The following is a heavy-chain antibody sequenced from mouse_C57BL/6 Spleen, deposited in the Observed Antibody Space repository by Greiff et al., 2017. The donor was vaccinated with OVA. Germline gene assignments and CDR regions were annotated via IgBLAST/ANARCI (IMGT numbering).Heavy chain of an antibody. CDR2: INPSTGGT. CDR1: GYSFTGYY. Sequence: EVQPQQSGPELVKPGASVKISCKASGYSFTGYYMNWVKQSPEKSLEWIGEINPSTGGTTYNQKFKAKATLTVDKSSSTAYMQLKSLTSEDSAVYYCARSSAYFDYWGQGTTLTVSS. V-gene: IGHV1-42*01. J-gene: IGHJ2*01. CDR3: ARSSAYFDY. D-gene: IGHD3-2*02.